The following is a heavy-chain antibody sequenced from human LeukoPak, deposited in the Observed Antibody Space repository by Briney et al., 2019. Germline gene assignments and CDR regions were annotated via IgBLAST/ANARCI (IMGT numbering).Heavy chain of an antibody. CDR2: INHSGST. V-gene: IGHV4-34*01. Sequence: PSETLSLTCAVSGGSFSGYYWSWIRQPPGKGLEWIGEINHSGSTNYNPSLKSRVTISVDTSKNQFSLKLSSVTAADTAVYYCARGYSSGWYGLRVFDYWGQGTLVTVSS. CDR1: GGSFSGYY. J-gene: IGHJ4*02. D-gene: IGHD6-19*01. CDR3: ARGYSSGWYGLRVFDY.